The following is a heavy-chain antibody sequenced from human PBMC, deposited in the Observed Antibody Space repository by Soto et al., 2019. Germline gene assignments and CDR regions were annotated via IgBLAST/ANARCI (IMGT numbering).Heavy chain of an antibody. V-gene: IGHV3-21*01. Sequence: VQLVESGGGLVQPGGSLRLSCAASGFNFNSYTINWVRQAPGKRLGWLSSISSSGYIFSTDSVRGRFTISRDNAKNSVYLQINSLRAEDTAVYFCARDCSGGSCYPGMDVW. CDR1: GFNFNSYT. J-gene: IGHJ6*01. CDR2: ISSSGYI. CDR3: ARDCSGGSCYPGMDV. D-gene: IGHD2-15*01.